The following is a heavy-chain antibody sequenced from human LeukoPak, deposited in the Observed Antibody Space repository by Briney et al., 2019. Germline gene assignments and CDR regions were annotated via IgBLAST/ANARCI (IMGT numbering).Heavy chain of an antibody. J-gene: IGHJ6*02. V-gene: IGHV3-7*01. CDR3: ARARPILYYYYGMDV. D-gene: IGHD3-3*02. CDR1: GFTFNSYW. Sequence: GGSLRLSCAASGFTFNSYWTSWVRQAPGKGLEWVANIKQDGSEKYYVDSVKGRFTISRDNAKNSLYLQMNSLRAEDTAVYYCARARPILYYYYGMDVWGQGTTVTVSS. CDR2: IKQDGSEK.